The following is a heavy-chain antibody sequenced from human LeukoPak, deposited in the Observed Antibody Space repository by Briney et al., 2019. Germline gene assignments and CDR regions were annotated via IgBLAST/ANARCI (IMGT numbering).Heavy chain of an antibody. CDR1: GFTFDDYA. J-gene: IGHJ1*01. CDR3: AKDWQYYYDSSGYLQH. CDR2: ISGDGGST. V-gene: IGHV3-43*02. Sequence: GGSLRLSCAASGFTFDDYAMHWVRQAPGKGLEWVSLISGDGGSTYYADSVKGRFTISRDNSKNSLYLQMNSLRTEDTALYYCAKDWQYYYDSSGYLQHWGQGILVTVSS. D-gene: IGHD3-22*01.